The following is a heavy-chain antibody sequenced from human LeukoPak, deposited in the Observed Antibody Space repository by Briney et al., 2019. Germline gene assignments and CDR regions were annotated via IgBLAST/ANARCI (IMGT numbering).Heavy chain of an antibody. J-gene: IGHJ4*02. D-gene: IGHD3-22*01. CDR2: INPNSGGT. Sequence: GASVNVSCKASGYTFTGYYMHWVRQAPGQGLEWMGWINPNSGGTNYAQKFQGRVTMTRDTSISTAYMELSRLRSDDTAVYYCAREYYYDSSGYGYWGQGTLVTVSS. V-gene: IGHV1-2*02. CDR1: GYTFTGYY. CDR3: AREYYYDSSGYGY.